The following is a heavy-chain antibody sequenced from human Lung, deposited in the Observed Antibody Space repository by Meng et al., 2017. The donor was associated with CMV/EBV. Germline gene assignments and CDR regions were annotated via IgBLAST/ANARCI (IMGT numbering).Heavy chain of an antibody. CDR3: ASRATGYSSSYIDY. V-gene: IGHV3-11*04. J-gene: IGHJ4*01. CDR2: ISSSGSTI. Sequence: GESLKISCAASGFTFSDYYMSWIRQAPGKGLEWVSYISSSGSTIYYADSVKGRFTISRDNAKNSLYLQMNSLRAEDTAVYYCASRATGYSSSYIDYWGHGTLVTVSS. D-gene: IGHD6-6*01. CDR1: GFTFSDYY.